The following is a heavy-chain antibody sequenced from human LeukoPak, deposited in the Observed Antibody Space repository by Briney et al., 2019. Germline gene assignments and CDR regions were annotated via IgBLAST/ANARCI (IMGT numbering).Heavy chain of an antibody. CDR1: GYSFTGNY. CDR3: ARNYFDRSGTIYLLHY. J-gene: IGHJ4*02. D-gene: IGHD3-22*01. V-gene: IGHV1-2*02. Sequence: ASVKVSCKASGYSFTGNYIHWVRQAPGQGLEWMGWINPNSGDTNYAQKFQGRVTMTRDTSISTAYMDLSRLRSDDTAVYYCARNYFDRSGTIYLLHYWGQGTLVTVSS. CDR2: INPNSGDT.